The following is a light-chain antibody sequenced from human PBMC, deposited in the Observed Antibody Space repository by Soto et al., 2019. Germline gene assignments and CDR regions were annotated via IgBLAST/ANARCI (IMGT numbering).Light chain of an antibody. Sequence: QSVLTQPPSVSGAPGQRVTISCTGSSSNIGAGYDVHWYQQLPETAPKLLIYGNSNRPSGVPDRFSGSKSGTSASLAITGVQAEDEADYYCQSYDSSLSGSVFGGGTKLTVL. J-gene: IGLJ2*01. CDR1: SSNIGAGYD. CDR3: QSYDSSLSGSV. V-gene: IGLV1-40*01. CDR2: GNS.